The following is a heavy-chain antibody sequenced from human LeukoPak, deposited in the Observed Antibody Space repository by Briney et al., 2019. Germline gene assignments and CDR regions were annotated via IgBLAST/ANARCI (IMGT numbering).Heavy chain of an antibody. Sequence: ASVEVSCKASGYTFTTYGISWVRQAPGQGLEWMGWISGYNGNTNYAQKLQGRVTVTTDTSTSTAYMELRSLRSDDTAVYYCARSGGTYYEDYWGQGTLVTVSS. CDR3: ARSGGTYYEDY. V-gene: IGHV1-18*01. CDR2: ISGYNGNT. CDR1: GYTFTTYG. D-gene: IGHD1-26*01. J-gene: IGHJ4*02.